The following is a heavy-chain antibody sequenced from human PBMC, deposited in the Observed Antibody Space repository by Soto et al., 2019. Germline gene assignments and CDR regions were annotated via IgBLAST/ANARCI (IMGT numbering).Heavy chain of an antibody. CDR1: GGPMRNYY. J-gene: IGHJ3*01. V-gene: IGHV4-59*01. D-gene: IGHD2-15*01. Sequence: QVRLQESGPGPVKPSETLSLTCTVSGGPMRNYYWNWIRQTPGKGLELIGYISYSGTTTYNFALLGPVVISIVTTQQRFSLRLRCVTAADTALYYCARADTSGAGRSTPFGACYVWCQGRMVTVSS. CDR2: ISYSGTT. CDR3: ARADTSGAGRSTPFGACYV.